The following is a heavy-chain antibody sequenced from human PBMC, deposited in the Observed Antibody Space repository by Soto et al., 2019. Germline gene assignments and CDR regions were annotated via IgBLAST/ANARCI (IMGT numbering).Heavy chain of an antibody. V-gene: IGHV3-15*07. Sequence: EVQLVESGGGLVKPGGSLRLSCAASGFTFSNAWMNWVRQAPGKGLEWVGRIKSKTDGGTTDYAAPGKGRFTISRDDSKHTLYLQMNSLKTEDTAVYYCTSGYCSSTSCYAHYYYGMDVWGQGTTVTVSS. J-gene: IGHJ6*02. CDR2: IKSKTDGGTT. D-gene: IGHD2-2*01. CDR3: TSGYCSSTSCYAHYYYGMDV. CDR1: GFTFSNAW.